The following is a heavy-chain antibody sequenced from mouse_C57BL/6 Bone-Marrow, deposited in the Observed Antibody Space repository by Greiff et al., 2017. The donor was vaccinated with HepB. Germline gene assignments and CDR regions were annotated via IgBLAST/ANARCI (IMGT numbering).Heavy chain of an antibody. CDR3: VRDRYYGSSYSYYAMDY. V-gene: IGHV10-3*01. J-gene: IGHJ4*01. Sequence: DVQLQESGGGLVQPKGSLKLSCAASGFTFNTYAMHWVRQAPGKGLEWVARIRSKSSNYATYYADSVKDRFTISRDDSQSMLYLQMNNLKTEDTAMYYCVRDRYYGSSYSYYAMDYWGQGTSVTVSS. D-gene: IGHD1-1*01. CDR1: GFTFNTYA. CDR2: IRSKSSNYAT.